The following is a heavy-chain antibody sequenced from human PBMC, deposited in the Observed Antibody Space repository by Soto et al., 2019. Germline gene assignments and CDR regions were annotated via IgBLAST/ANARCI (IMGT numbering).Heavy chain of an antibody. CDR2: IIPIFGTA. D-gene: IGHD7-27*01. CDR1: GGTFGSYA. CDR3: ATGDKKYNWFDP. Sequence: SVKVSCKASGGTFGSYAISWVRQAPGQGLEWMGGIIPIFGTANYAQKFQGRVTITADKSTSTAYMELSSLRSEDTAVYYCATGDKKYNWFDPWGQGTLVTVSS. J-gene: IGHJ5*02. V-gene: IGHV1-69*06.